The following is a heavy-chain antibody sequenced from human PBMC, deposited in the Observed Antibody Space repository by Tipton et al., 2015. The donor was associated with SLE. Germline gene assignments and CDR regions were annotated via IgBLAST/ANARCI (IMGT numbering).Heavy chain of an antibody. D-gene: IGHD5-24*01. CDR3: ARTSRWLPNFDN. CDR1: GFTFTSSS. V-gene: IGHV3-21*03. Sequence: SGFTFTSSSMSWVRQAPGKGLEWVSSISSSGSYMYYADSLKGRFTISRDNAKNVLFLQMNSLRAEDTAVYYCARTSRWLPNFDNWGQGTLVTVSS. CDR2: ISSSGSYM. J-gene: IGHJ4*02.